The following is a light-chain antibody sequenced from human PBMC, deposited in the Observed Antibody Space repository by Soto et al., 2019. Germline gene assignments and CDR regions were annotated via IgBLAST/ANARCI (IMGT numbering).Light chain of an antibody. V-gene: IGKV3-20*01. J-gene: IGKJ2*01. CDR1: QSVSSSY. CDR2: GAS. CDR3: QQYGSSSYT. Sequence: EIVLTQSPGTLSLSPGERVTLSCRASQSVSSSYLAWYQQKPGQAPRLLIYGASSRATGIPARFSGSGSGTDFTLTISRLEPEDFAVYYCQQYGSSSYTFGQGSNLEIK.